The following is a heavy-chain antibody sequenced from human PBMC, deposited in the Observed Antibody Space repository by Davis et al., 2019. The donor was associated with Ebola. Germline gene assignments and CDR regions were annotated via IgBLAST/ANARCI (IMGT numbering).Heavy chain of an antibody. J-gene: IGHJ4*02. CDR1: GGSFSGYY. Sequence: SETLSLTCAVYGGSFSGYYWSWIRQPPGKGLEWIGEINHSGSTNYNPSLKSRVTISVDTSKNQFSLKLSSVTAADTAVYYCARGPDIVVVVAATNFDYWGQETLVTVSS. CDR3: ARGPDIVVVVAATNFDY. V-gene: IGHV4-34*01. D-gene: IGHD2-15*01. CDR2: INHSGST.